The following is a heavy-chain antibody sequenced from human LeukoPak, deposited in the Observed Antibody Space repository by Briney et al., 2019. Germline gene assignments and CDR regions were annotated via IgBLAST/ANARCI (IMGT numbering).Heavy chain of an antibody. D-gene: IGHD3-3*01. CDR3: ARDRGGLRITILGVVNWFDP. CDR1: GFTFSSYA. J-gene: IGHJ5*02. CDR2: ISSSSSYI. V-gene: IGHV3-21*01. Sequence: GGSLRLSCAASGFTFSSYAMSWVRQAPGKGLEWVSSISSSSSYIYYADSVKGRFTISRDNAKNSLYLQMNSLRAEDTAVYYCARDRGGLRITILGVVNWFDPWGQGTLVTVSS.